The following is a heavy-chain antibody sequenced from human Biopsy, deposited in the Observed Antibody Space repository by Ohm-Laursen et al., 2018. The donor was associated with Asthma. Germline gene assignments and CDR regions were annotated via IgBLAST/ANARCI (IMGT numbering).Heavy chain of an antibody. CDR2: IYYSGST. CDR1: GGSINIGDYY. D-gene: IGHD3-22*01. CDR3: ARIPRRSGSYFVDY. Sequence: TLSLTCTVSGGSINIGDYYWSWIRQHPVKGLEWIGHIYYSGSTYYNPSLKSRVSISLDTSKNQFSPSLTSVTAADTAMYYCARIPRRSGSYFVDYWGQGTLVTVSS. J-gene: IGHJ4*02. V-gene: IGHV4-31*03.